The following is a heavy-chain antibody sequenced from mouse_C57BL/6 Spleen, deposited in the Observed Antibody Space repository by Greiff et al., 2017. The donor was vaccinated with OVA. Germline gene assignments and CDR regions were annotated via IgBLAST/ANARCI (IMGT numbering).Heavy chain of an antibody. Sequence: EVKVVESGGGLVQPGGSLKLSCAASGFTFSEYGVSFVRHSPRKGPVRVAFISNLAYSIYYADTVTGRFTISRENAKNTLYLEMSSLRSEDTAMYYCARRPLGRGAMDYWGQGTSVTVSS. V-gene: IGHV5-15*01. J-gene: IGHJ4*01. D-gene: IGHD4-1*01. CDR3: ARRPLGRGAMDY. CDR2: ISNLAYSI. CDR1: GFTFSEYG.